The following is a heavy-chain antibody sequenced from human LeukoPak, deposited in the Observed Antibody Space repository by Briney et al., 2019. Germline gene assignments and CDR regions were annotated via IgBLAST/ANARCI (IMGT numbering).Heavy chain of an antibody. V-gene: IGHV3-23*01. J-gene: IGHJ4*02. D-gene: IGHD1-26*01. CDR1: GFTFSSYA. Sequence: PGGSLRLSCAASGFTFSSYAMSWVRQAPGKGLEWVSAISGSGGSTYYADSAKGRFTISRDNSKNTLYLQMNSLRAEDTAVYYCATRSSGSYRYLDYWGQGTLVTVSS. CDR2: ISGSGGST. CDR3: ATRSSGSYRYLDY.